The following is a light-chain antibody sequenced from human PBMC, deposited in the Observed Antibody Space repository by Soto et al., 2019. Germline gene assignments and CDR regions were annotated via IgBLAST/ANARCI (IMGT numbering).Light chain of an antibody. CDR1: QGSSSY. Sequence: DIQLTQSPSFLSASVGDRVTITCRASQGSSSYLAWYQQKPGKAPKLLIYAASTLQSGVPSRFSGSGSGTEFSLTISSLQPEDFATDYCQQLNSYPRTFGQGTKLEIK. CDR3: QQLNSYPRT. V-gene: IGKV1-9*01. J-gene: IGKJ2*02. CDR2: AAS.